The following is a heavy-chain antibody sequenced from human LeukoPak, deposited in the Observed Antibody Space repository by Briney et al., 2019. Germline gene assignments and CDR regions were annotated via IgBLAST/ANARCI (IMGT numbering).Heavy chain of an antibody. Sequence: SETLSLTCTVSGGSISSKSHYWGWIRQPPGKGLEWIGSIYYSGTTYYSPSLKSRVTISVDTSKNQFSLKLRSVTAADTAVYYCATPAGPFGDYDNWGQGTLVIVSS. J-gene: IGHJ4*02. V-gene: IGHV4-39*01. CDR3: ATPAGPFGDYDN. D-gene: IGHD4-17*01. CDR1: GGSISSKSHY. CDR2: IYYSGTT.